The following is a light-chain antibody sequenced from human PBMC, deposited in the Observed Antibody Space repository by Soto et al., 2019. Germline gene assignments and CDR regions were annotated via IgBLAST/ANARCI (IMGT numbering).Light chain of an antibody. J-gene: IGKJ5*01. CDR3: QQYNNWPPIT. Sequence: EIVMTQSPATLSVSPGKRATLSCRASQSVSIKLAWYQQKPGHAPRLLIYDTSTRATCIPARISGRGSGTEFTLTISSLQSEDFAVYYCQQYNNWPPITFGQGTRLEIK. V-gene: IGKV3-15*01. CDR2: DTS. CDR1: QSVSIK.